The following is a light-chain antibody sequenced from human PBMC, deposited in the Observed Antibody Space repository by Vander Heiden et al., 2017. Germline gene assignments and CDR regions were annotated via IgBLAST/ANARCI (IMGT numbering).Light chain of an antibody. CDR1: SGHSSYA. CDR3: QTWGTGTVV. CDR2: LNSDGSH. Sequence: QLVLTQSPSASASPGFSVKLTCTLSSGHSSYAIAWHQQQPEKGPRYLMKLNSDGSHSKGDGIPDRFSGSSSGAERYLTISSLQSEDEADYYCQTWGTGTVVFGGGTKLTVL. J-gene: IGLJ2*01. V-gene: IGLV4-69*01.